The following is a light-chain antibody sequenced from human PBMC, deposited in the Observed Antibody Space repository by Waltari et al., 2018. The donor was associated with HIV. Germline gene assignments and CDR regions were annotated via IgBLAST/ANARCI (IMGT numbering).Light chain of an antibody. J-gene: IGLJ2*01. CDR3: SSYTSSTYVV. V-gene: IGLV2-14*03. CDR1: SNDVGGYNY. Sequence: QSALTQPASVSGSPGQSITISCTGTSNDVGGYNYVSWYQQHPGKVPKLMINDVSNRASEVSYRFSGSKSGNTASLTISGLQAEDEADYCCSSYTSSTYVVFGGGTKLTVL. CDR2: DVS.